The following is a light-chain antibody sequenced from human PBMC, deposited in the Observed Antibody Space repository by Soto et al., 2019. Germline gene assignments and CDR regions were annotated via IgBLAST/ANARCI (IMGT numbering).Light chain of an antibody. Sequence: EIVLTQSPATLSLSPGERATLSCRASQSVSNYLAWYQQKPGQAPRLLIYGESSRATGIPARFSGSGSGTDFTLTISSLEPEDFAVYYCQQHSHWPPWTFGQGTKVDIK. CDR1: QSVSNY. CDR2: GES. V-gene: IGKV3-11*01. J-gene: IGKJ1*01. CDR3: QQHSHWPPWT.